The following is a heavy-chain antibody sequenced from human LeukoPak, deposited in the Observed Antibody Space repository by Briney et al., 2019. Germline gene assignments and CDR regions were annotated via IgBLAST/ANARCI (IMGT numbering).Heavy chain of an antibody. CDR3: AKDSAYYYDSSGYYGWENYLDY. D-gene: IGHD3-22*01. V-gene: IGHV3-23*01. J-gene: IGHJ4*02. CDR1: GFTFSSYA. CDR2: ISGSGGST. Sequence: GGSLRLSCAASGFTFSSYAMSWVRQAPGKGLEWVSAISGSGGSTYYADSVKGRFTISRDNSKNTLYLQMNSLRAEDAAVYYCAKDSAYYYDSSGYYGWENYLDYWGQGTLVTVSS.